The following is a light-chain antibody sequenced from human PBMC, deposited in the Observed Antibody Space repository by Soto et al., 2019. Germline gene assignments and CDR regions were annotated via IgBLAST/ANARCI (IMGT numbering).Light chain of an antibody. CDR2: AAS. CDR3: QQYSSYWT. V-gene: IGKV1-5*01. CDR1: QSISSY. J-gene: IGKJ1*01. Sequence: DIQMTQSPSSLSASVVERVTITCRASQSISSYLNWYQQKPGKDPKLLIYAASNLESGVQSRFSGSGSGTEFTLTISSLQPDDFATYYCQQYSSYWTFGQGTKVDIK.